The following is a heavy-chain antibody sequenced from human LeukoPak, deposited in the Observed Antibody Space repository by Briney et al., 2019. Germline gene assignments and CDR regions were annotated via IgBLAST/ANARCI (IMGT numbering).Heavy chain of an antibody. D-gene: IGHD3-10*01. CDR1: GGSISTSSYY. CDR2: IYYSGTT. V-gene: IGHV4-39*07. Sequence: SETLSLTCTVSGGSISTSSYYWGWIRQPPGKGLEWIAYIYYSGTTYYNPSLKGRVTISLDTSKNQFSLKLTSVTAADTAVYYCARGGTWFGEFHSWGQGTLATVSS. CDR3: ARGGTWFGEFHS. J-gene: IGHJ5*01.